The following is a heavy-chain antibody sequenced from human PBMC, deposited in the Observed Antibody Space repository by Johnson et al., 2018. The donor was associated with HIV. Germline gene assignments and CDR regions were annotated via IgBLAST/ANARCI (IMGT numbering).Heavy chain of an antibody. CDR1: GFTLDDYD. Sequence: QVQVVESGGGVVRPGGSLRLSCVASGFTLDDYDMSWVRQAPGKGLEWVAVISYDGSNKYYGDSVKGRFTISRDNAKNTLYLQMNSLRAEDTAVYYCARDRGWELLLGAFDIWGQGTMVTVSS. CDR3: ARDRGWELLLGAFDI. D-gene: IGHD1-26*01. V-gene: IGHV3-33*05. CDR2: ISYDGSNK. J-gene: IGHJ3*02.